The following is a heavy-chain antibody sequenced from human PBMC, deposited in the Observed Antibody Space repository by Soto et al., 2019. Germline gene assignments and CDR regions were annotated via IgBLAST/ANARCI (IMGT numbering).Heavy chain of an antibody. CDR1: GYTYTTYG. V-gene: IGHV1-18*04. CDR3: ARGGHRWFDP. J-gene: IGHJ5*02. D-gene: IGHD3-16*01. CDR2: ISTYNGNT. Sequence: QVQLVQSGGEVKKPGDSVKVSCKASGYTYTTYGISWVRQAPGQGLEWMGWISTYNGNTNYAQKLQGRVTMTTDTSTSTAHTELRCLRSDDTAVYYCARGGHRWFDPWGQGTLVTVSS.